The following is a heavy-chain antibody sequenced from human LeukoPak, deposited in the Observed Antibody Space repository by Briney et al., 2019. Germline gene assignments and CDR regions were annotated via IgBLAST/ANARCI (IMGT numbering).Heavy chain of an antibody. CDR1: GFTFSSYA. D-gene: IGHD2-21*01. V-gene: IGHV3-23*01. Sequence: GGSLRLPCAASGFTFSSYAMSWVRQAPGKGLEWVSAISGSGGSTYYADSVKGRFTISRDNSKNTLYLQMNSPRAEDTAVYYCAKFLPTHIVVANYYFDYWGQGTLATVSS. J-gene: IGHJ4*02. CDR2: ISGSGGST. CDR3: AKFLPTHIVVANYYFDY.